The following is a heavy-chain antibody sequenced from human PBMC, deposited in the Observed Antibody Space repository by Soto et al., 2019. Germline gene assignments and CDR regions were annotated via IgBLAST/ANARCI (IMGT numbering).Heavy chain of an antibody. D-gene: IGHD1-1*01. CDR1: GYAFTTYV. V-gene: IGHV1-18*01. J-gene: IGHJ4*02. CDR2: ISAHNGNT. Sequence: QVHLVQSGAEVKKPGASVKVSCKGYGYAFTTYVITWVRQAPGQGLEWMGWISAHNGNTNYAQKLQGRVTVNRDTSTSTAYMELRSLRSDDTAVYYCGRGRYGDYWGQGALVTVS. CDR3: GRGRYGDY.